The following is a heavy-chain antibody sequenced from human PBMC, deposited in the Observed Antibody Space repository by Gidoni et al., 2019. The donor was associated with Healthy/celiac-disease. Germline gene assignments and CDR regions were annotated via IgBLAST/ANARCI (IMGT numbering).Heavy chain of an antibody. V-gene: IGHV1-69*01. J-gene: IGHJ6*02. CDR2: IIPIFGTA. CDR1: GGTFSRYA. D-gene: IGHD3-9*01. CDR3: AREGLRYFDWLLQSSPSYYGMDV. Sequence: QVQLVQSGAEVKKPGSSVTVSCKASGGTFSRYAISWVRQAPGQGLEWMGGIIPIFGTASYAQKFQGRVTITADESTSTAYMELSSLRSEDTAVYYCAREGLRYFDWLLQSSPSYYGMDVWGQGTTVTVSS.